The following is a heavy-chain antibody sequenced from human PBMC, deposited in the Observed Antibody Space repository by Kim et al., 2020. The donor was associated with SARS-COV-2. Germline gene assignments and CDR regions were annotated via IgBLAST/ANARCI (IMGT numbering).Heavy chain of an antibody. D-gene: IGHD4-4*01. Sequence: SETLSLTCAVYGGSFSGYYWSWIRQPPGKGLEWIGEINHSGSTNYNPSLKSRVTISVDTSKNQFSLKLSSVTAADTAVYYCARDSKGWFDPWGQGTLVTVSS. CDR3: ARDSKGWFDP. V-gene: IGHV4-34*01. CDR1: GGSFSGYY. J-gene: IGHJ5*02. CDR2: INHSGST.